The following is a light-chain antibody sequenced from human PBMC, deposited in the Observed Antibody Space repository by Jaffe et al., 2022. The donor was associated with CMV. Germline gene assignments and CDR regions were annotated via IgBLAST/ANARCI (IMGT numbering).Light chain of an antibody. J-gene: IGKJ5*01. CDR3: QQSSSFPIT. CDR1: QGVNNW. Sequence: DIQMTQSPSSVSASVGDRVTITCRASQGVNNWLAWYQQKPGKAPKILIYAASTLQGGVPSRFSGSGSGIDFTLTISSLQPEDIATYYCQQSSSFPITFGQGTRLEI. V-gene: IGKV1-12*01. CDR2: AAS.